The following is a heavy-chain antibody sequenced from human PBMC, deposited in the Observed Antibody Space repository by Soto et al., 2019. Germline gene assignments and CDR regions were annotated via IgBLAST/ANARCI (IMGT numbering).Heavy chain of an antibody. CDR3: ATVFDL. Sequence: DVQLVESGGGLVQPGGSLRVSCAASGFTLGSHRIHWVRQPPGKGLEWVSRIDTDGGVTSYADSVKGRFTISTDNAKNTVYLQMNGLGAEDTAVYYCATVFDLWGQGTLVTVSS. CDR1: GFTLGSHR. CDR2: IDTDGGVT. J-gene: IGHJ5*02. V-gene: IGHV3-74*01.